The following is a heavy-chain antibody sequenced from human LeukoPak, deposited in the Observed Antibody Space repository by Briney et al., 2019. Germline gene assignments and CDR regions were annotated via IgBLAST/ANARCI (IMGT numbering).Heavy chain of an antibody. CDR2: ISAYNGNT. CDR3: ARGLNEGYDILTGYLLY. CDR1: GYTFTSYG. V-gene: IGHV1-18*01. J-gene: IGHJ4*02. Sequence: GASVKVSCKASGYTFTSYGISWVRQAPGQGLEWMGWISAYNGNTNYAQKLQGRVTMTTDTSTSTAYMELRSLRSDDTAVYYCARGLNEGYDILTGYLLYWGQGTLVTVSS. D-gene: IGHD3-9*01.